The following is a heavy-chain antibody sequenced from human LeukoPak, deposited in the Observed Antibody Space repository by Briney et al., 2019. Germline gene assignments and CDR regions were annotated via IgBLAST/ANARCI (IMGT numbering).Heavy chain of an antibody. V-gene: IGHV3-23*01. J-gene: IGHJ4*02. CDR2: ISGSGGST. CDR1: GFTFSSYG. D-gene: IGHD3-10*01. Sequence: PGATLRLSCAASGFTFSSYGMSWVRQAPGKGLEWVSGISGSGGSTYHADAVKGRFTISRDNSKNTLNLQMNGLRAEDTAVYYCARDRSPMVRGATDYWGQGTLVTVSS. CDR3: ARDRSPMVRGATDY.